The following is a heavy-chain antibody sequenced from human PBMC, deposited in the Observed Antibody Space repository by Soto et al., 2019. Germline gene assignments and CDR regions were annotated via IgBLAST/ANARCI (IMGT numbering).Heavy chain of an antibody. CDR1: GFTFGDYA. CDR3: AKDRSSGSPYYGMDF. Sequence: GGSLRLSCAASGFTFGDYAMHWVRQVPGKGLEWVSGFKWNSGDVGYADSVKGRFTISRDNAKNSLYLQMNSLRPEDTAVYYCAKDRSSGSPYYGMDFWGQGTMVSVAS. CDR2: FKWNSGDV. V-gene: IGHV3-9*01. D-gene: IGHD3-10*01. J-gene: IGHJ6*01.